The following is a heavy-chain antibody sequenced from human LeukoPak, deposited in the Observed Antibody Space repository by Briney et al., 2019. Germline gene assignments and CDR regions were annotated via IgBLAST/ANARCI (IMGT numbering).Heavy chain of an antibody. J-gene: IGHJ3*02. CDR2: INRDGSGT. V-gene: IGHV3-74*01. D-gene: IGHD1-26*01. Sequence: PGGSLRLSCAASGFSFSYFWMHWVRQAPGKGLVWVSRINRDGSGTSYADSVKGRFTISRDNAKNTLSLQMNSLRAEDTAVYYCTRELEYRGSPDVAFDIWGQGTMVTVSS. CDR3: TRELEYRGSPDVAFDI. CDR1: GFSFSYFW.